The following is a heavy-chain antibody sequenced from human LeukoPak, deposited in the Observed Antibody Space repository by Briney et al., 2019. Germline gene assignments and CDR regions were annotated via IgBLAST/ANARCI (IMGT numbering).Heavy chain of an antibody. Sequence: GESLKISCKGSGYSFPNYWIVWVRQMPGKGLEWMGVIYPGDSDTRYSPSFQGQVTISADKSINTAYLQWSSLKASDTAMYYCARRVVNNRNWYFNLWGRGTLVTVSS. CDR2: IYPGDSDT. CDR1: GYSFPNYW. V-gene: IGHV5-51*01. CDR3: ARRVVNNRNWYFNL. D-gene: IGHD4-23*01. J-gene: IGHJ2*01.